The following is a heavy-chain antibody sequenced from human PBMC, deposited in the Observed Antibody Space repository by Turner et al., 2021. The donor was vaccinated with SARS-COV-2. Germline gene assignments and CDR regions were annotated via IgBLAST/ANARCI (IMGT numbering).Heavy chain of an antibody. Sequence: EVQLVESGGGLVQPGGSLRLSGAASGFTFSSYWMSWVRQAPGKGLEWVANIKQGGSEKYYVDSVKGRFTVSRDNAKNALYLQMNSLRAEDTAVYYCARAEGWAFGVVIPYDYWGQGTLVTVSS. CDR2: IKQGGSEK. J-gene: IGHJ4*02. CDR3: ARAEGWAFGVVIPYDY. CDR1: GFTFSSYW. V-gene: IGHV3-7*01. D-gene: IGHD3-3*01.